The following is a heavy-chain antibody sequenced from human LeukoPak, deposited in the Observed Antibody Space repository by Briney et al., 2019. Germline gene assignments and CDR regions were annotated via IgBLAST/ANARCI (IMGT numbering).Heavy chain of an antibody. CDR3: ARALSYGSGSYSAY. CDR1: GYTFTSYD. D-gene: IGHD3-10*01. CDR2: MNPNSGNT. J-gene: IGHJ4*02. Sequence: ASVKVSCKASGYTFTSYDINWVRQATGQGLEWMGWMNPNSGNTGYAQNFQGRVTMTRNTSISTAYMELSSLRSEDTAVYYCARALSYGSGSYSAYWGQGAQVTVSS. V-gene: IGHV1-8*01.